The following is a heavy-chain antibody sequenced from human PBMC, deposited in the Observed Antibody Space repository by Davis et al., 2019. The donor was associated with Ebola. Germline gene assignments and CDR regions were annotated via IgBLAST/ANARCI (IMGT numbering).Heavy chain of an antibody. CDR3: AREIFGVATNWFDP. CDR2: IKHDGSEK. D-gene: IGHD3-3*01. V-gene: IGHV3-7*01. CDR1: GFTFSSYW. J-gene: IGHJ5*02. Sequence: GESLKISCAASGFTFSSYWMSWVRQAPGKGLEWVANIKHDGSEKYYVDSVKGRFTISSDNAKNSLYLQMNSLRAEDTAVYYCAREIFGVATNWFDPWGQGTLVTVSS.